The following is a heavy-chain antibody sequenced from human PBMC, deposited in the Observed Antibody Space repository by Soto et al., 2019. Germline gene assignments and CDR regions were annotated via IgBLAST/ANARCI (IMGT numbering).Heavy chain of an antibody. CDR3: TTEKYGAGRVGVYY. D-gene: IGHD3-16*01. V-gene: IGHV1-69*02. J-gene: IGHJ4*02. CDR1: GGTSTIYT. Sequence: QVQLVQSGAEVKKPGSSLKVSCETSGGTSTIYTISWVRQAPGQGLQWMGRIVPTLRLTNYAQEFQGRLTITADTSTSTAHMELSSLTSEAAAVYYCTTEKYGAGRVGVYYWGQGTLVTVSS. CDR2: IVPTLRLT.